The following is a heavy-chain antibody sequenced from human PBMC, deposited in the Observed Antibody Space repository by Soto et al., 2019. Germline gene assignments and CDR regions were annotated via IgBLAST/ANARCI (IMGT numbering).Heavy chain of an antibody. J-gene: IGHJ4*02. CDR2: ISSSSSYI. D-gene: IGHD1-7*01. Sequence: GGSLRLSCAAAGFTFSIYNMNWVRQAPGKGLEWVSSISSSSSYIYYADSVRGRFTISRDNAKNSLYLQMNSLRAEDTAVYYCARDVLSVTGTDELQKYWGQGTLVTVSS. CDR3: ARDVLSVTGTDELQKY. V-gene: IGHV3-21*01. CDR1: GFTFSIYN.